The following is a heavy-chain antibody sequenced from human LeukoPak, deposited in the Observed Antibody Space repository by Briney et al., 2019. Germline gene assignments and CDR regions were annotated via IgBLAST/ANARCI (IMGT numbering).Heavy chain of an antibody. D-gene: IGHD3-22*01. J-gene: IGHJ4*02. Sequence: KVSCKASGGTFSSYAISWVRQAPGQGLEWMGGIIPIFGTANYAQKFQGRVTITADESTSTAYMELSSLRSEDTAVYYCAREGTTYYYDSSGLDYWGQGTLVTVSS. CDR3: AREGTTYYYDSSGLDY. V-gene: IGHV1-69*01. CDR1: GGTFSSYA. CDR2: IIPIFGTA.